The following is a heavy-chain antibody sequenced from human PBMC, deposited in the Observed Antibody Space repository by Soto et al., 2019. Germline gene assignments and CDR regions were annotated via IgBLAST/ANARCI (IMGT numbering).Heavy chain of an antibody. V-gene: IGHV1-46*01. J-gene: IGHJ4*02. CDR1: GYSFSNYS. CDR2: INPDGGIT. Sequence: VQLVQSGAEVKKPGASVQVSCKTSGYSFSNYSMHWVRQVPVQGLEWMGNINPDGGITSLAQKFKEAVTLTKDRCTNTVDMELCSLTSEDTAVYYCARDGVQLWPRYDCDYWGEGTLVTVSS. CDR3: ARDGVQLWPRYDCDY. D-gene: IGHD1-1*01.